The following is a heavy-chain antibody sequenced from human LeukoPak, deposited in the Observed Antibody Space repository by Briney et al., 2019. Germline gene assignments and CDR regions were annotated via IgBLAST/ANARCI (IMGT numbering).Heavy chain of an antibody. D-gene: IGHD1-26*01. CDR1: GGSFSGYY. J-gene: IGHJ4*02. CDR2: INHSGST. V-gene: IGHV4-34*01. Sequence: NPSETLSLTCAVHGGSFSGYYWSWIRQPPGKGLEWIGEINHSGSTNYNPSLKSRVTISVDTSKNQFSLKLSSVTAADTAVYYCARGEGSGSYYSYFDYWGQGTLVTVSS. CDR3: ARGEGSGSYYSYFDY.